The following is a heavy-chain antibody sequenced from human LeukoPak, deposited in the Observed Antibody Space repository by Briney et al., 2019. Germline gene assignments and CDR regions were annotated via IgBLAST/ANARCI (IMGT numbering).Heavy chain of an antibody. V-gene: IGHV4-59*01. CDR2: VYYDGTT. Sequence: SETLSLTCTVSGGSISSYYWTWIRQPPGKGLEWIGYVYYDGTTHYSPSLKSRVTISGDTTKNQFSLKLRSVTAADTAVYYCARDASGYSRSPDVFDIWGRGTMVSVSS. J-gene: IGHJ3*02. CDR1: GGSISSYY. D-gene: IGHD6-13*01. CDR3: ARDASGYSRSPDVFDI.